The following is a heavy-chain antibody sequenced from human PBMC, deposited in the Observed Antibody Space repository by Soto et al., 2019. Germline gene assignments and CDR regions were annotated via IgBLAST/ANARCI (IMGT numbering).Heavy chain of an antibody. CDR2: IHHSGST. CDR1: XDSISSMNW. Sequence: SETLSLTCAVXXDSISSMNWWXWXXXXXGKGLEWIGEIHHSGSTNYTPSLKSRVTISVEKSKNQFSLKLSSVTAADTAVYYCARYDYGSGNDYNIDYWGQGILVTVX. J-gene: IGHJ4*02. D-gene: IGHD3-10*01. V-gene: IGHV4-4*02. CDR3: ARYDYGSGNDYNIDY.